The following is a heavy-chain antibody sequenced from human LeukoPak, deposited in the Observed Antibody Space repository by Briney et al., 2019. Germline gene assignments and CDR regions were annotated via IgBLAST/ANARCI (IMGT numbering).Heavy chain of an antibody. CDR1: GYNFTSYW. Sequence: GESLKISCKGSGYNFTSYWISWGRQMPGKGLEWMGRIDPSDSYTNYSPSFQGHVTISADKSISNAYLQWSRLKATDTAMYYCAKPSYTFRNYWYFDLWGRGTLVTVSS. CDR3: AKPSYTFRNYWYFDL. J-gene: IGHJ2*01. D-gene: IGHD1-14*01. CDR2: IDPSDSYT. V-gene: IGHV5-10-1*01.